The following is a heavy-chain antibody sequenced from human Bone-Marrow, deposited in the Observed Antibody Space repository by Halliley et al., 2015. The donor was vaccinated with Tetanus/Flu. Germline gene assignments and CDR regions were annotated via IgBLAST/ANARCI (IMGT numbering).Heavy chain of an antibody. V-gene: IGHV3-74*03. CDR2: IDSDGRST. CDR3: AASGYCTTTSCLDV. Sequence: SRIDSDGRSTTYADSVKGRFPISRDNAKNTLYLQMNSLRVEDTSVYYCAASGYCTTTSCLDVWGQGTTVTVSS. J-gene: IGHJ6*02. D-gene: IGHD2-2*01.